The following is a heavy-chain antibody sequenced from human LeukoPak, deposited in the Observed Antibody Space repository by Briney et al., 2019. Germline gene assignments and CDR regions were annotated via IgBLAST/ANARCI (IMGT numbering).Heavy chain of an antibody. CDR1: GFISSNYW. J-gene: IGHJ4*02. CDR3: ARDPMGATVS. Sequence: PGGSLRLSCAASGFISSNYWMHWARQGPGKGLEWVSRINGDGISTSYTASVKGRFTSSRDNAKNTVYLQMNSLRAEDTAMYYCARDPMGATVSWGQGTLITVSS. CDR2: INGDGIST. D-gene: IGHD1-26*01. V-gene: IGHV3-74*01.